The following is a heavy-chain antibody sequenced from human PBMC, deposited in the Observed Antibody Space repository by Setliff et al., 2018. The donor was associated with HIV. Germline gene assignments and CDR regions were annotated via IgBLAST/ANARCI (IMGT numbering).Heavy chain of an antibody. D-gene: IGHD6-19*01. V-gene: IGHV4-39*07. Sequence: LSLTCTVSRDAIRNGAYYWGWIRQPPGKGLEWIGSIYYSGSAYYNPSFKSRVTLSVDTSENQFSLRLSSVTAADTAVYFCARGGTVSADFDSWGQGTLVTVSS. J-gene: IGHJ4*02. CDR2: IYYSGSA. CDR3: ARGGTVSADFDS. CDR1: RDAIRNGAYY.